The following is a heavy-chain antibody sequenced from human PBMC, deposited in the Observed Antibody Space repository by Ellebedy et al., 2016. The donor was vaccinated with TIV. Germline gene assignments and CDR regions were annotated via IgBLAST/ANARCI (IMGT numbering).Heavy chain of an antibody. J-gene: IGHJ5*02. CDR2: ISSSSSTI. Sequence: GGSLRLSXAASGFTFSSYSMNWVRQAPGKGLEWVSYISSSSSTIYYADSVKGRFTISRDNAKNSLYLQMNSLRDEDTAVYYCSRVPGSFSLNWFDPWGQGTLVTVSS. V-gene: IGHV3-48*02. CDR3: SRVPGSFSLNWFDP. D-gene: IGHD3-10*01. CDR1: GFTFSSYS.